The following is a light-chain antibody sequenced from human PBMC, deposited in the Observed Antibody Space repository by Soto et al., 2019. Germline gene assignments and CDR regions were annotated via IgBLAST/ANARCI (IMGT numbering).Light chain of an antibody. V-gene: IGLV1-44*01. CDR1: SSNIGSNT. Sequence: QSVLPQPPSASGTPGQRVTISCSGSSSNIGSNTVNWYHQLPGTTPKLLIYNNDQRPSGVPDRFSGSKSGTSASLAISGLQPEDEADYYCAAWDDSLNAWLFGGGTTLTVL. CDR3: AAWDDSLNAWL. J-gene: IGLJ3*02. CDR2: NND.